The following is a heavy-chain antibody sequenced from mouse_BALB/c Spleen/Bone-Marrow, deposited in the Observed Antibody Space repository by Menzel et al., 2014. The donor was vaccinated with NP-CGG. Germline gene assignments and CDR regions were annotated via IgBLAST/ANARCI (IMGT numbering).Heavy chain of an antibody. CDR1: GFTFNTYA. Sequence: EVQRVESGGGLVQPKGSLKLSCAASGFTFNTYAMNWVRQAPGKGLEWVARIRSKSNNYAKNYADSVKDRFTISRDDSQSMLYLQMNNLKTEDTAMYYCVRLYGYWYFDVWGAGTTVTVSS. V-gene: IGHV10-1*02. J-gene: IGHJ1*01. D-gene: IGHD1-1*02. CDR3: VRLYGYWYFDV. CDR2: IRSKSNNYAK.